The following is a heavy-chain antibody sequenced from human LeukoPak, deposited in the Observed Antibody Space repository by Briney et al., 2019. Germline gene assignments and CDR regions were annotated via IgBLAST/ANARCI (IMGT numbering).Heavy chain of an antibody. Sequence: PGGSLRLSCAASGFTFSNYEMNWVRQAPGEGLEWVSYISSGGSTIYYADSVKGRFTISRDNAKNSLHLQMNSLRAEDTAVYYCARDPDNSFDWFDCWGQGTLVTVSS. CDR2: ISSGGSTI. D-gene: IGHD1-20*01. CDR3: ARDPDNSFDWFDC. CDR1: GFTFSNYE. V-gene: IGHV3-48*03. J-gene: IGHJ5*01.